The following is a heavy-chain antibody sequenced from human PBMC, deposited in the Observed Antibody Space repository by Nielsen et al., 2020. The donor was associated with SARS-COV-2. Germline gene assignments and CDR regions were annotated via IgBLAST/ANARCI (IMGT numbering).Heavy chain of an antibody. V-gene: IGHV3-13*04. CDR2: IDADGDT. J-gene: IGHJ4*02. Sequence: GGSLRLSCAASGFTFSSYDMQWVRQATGKGLEWVSGIDADGDTYYSGSVKGRFTISRENAKNSLYLQMNSLRAGDTAVYYCARGWFSGTYYSWGQGTLVTVAS. D-gene: IGHD3-10*01. CDR1: GFTFSSYD. CDR3: ARGWFSGTYYS.